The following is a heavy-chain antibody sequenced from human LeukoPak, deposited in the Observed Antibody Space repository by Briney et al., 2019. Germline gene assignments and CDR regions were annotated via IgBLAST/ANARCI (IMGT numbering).Heavy chain of an antibody. CDR3: ARDLMGTAYRGAFYY. V-gene: IGHV3-7*03. CDR1: GFTFSSYW. Sequence: PGGSLRLSCAASGFTFSSYWMSWVRQAPGKGLEWVANIKQDGSEKYYVDSVKGRFTISRDNAKNSLYLQMNSLRAEDTAVYYCARDLMGTAYRGAFYYWGQGTLVTVSS. J-gene: IGHJ4*02. D-gene: IGHD5-18*01. CDR2: IKQDGSEK.